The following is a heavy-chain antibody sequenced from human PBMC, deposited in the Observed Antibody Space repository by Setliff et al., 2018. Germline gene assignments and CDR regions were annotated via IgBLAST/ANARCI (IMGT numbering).Heavy chain of an antibody. CDR2: IYTSWST. V-gene: IGHV4-61*09. CDR3: ARMSGFQYIDV. Sequence: SETLSLTCTVSGDSMNSGSYYWSWIRQPAGKEMEWIGQIYTSWSTIYNPSLKSRVTISIDTSKNQFSLKLSSVTAADTAVYYCARMSGFQYIDVWGKGTTVTVS. J-gene: IGHJ6*03. D-gene: IGHD3-3*01. CDR1: GDSMNSGSYY.